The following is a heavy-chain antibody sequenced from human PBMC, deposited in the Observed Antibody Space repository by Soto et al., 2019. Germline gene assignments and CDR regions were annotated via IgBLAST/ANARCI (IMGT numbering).Heavy chain of an antibody. V-gene: IGHV3-30-3*01. CDR3: AREYSLAVLATGY. D-gene: IGHD5-18*01. CDR1: GFSFSSYA. Sequence: QVQLVESGGGVVQPGRSLRLSCAASGFSFSSYAMHWVRQAPGKGLEWVAVISNEGSNEHYADSLKGRFSISRDNSKNTLYLQMSSLRPEDTAVYYCAREYSLAVLATGYWGQGTLVTVSS. J-gene: IGHJ4*02. CDR2: ISNEGSNE.